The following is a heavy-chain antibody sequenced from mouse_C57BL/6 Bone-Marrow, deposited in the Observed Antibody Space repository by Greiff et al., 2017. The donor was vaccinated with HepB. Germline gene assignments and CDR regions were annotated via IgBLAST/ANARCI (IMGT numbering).Heavy chain of an antibody. D-gene: IGHD1-1*01. CDR2: IRNKANGYTT. CDR3: ARSLHYYGSSHSYWYFDV. V-gene: IGHV7-3*01. Sequence: EVKVVESGGGLVQPGGSLSLSCAASGFTFTDYYMSWVRQPPGKALEWLGFIRNKANGYTTEYSASVKGRFTISRDNSQSILYLQMNALRSEDSATYYCARSLHYYGSSHSYWYFDVWGTGTTVTVSS. CDR1: GFTFTDYY. J-gene: IGHJ1*03.